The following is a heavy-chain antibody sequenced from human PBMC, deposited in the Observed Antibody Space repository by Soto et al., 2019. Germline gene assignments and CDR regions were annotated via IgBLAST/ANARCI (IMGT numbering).Heavy chain of an antibody. CDR3: AREGITVASAYYYYYVMDF. J-gene: IGHJ6*04. CDR2: IKQDGSEK. CDR1: GFTFSSYW. Sequence: EEQLVESGGGLVQPGGSLRLSCAASGFTFSSYWMSWVRQAPGKGLEWVANIKQDGSEKYYVDSVKGRFTISRDNAKNSLYLQMNSLRAEHTAVYYCAREGITVASAYYYYYVMDFGGKGTTVAVSS. D-gene: IGHD3-10*01. V-gene: IGHV3-7*01.